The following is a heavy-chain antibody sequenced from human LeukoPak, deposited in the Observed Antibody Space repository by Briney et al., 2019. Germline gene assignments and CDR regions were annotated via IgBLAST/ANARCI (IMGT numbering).Heavy chain of an antibody. CDR1: GFTFSSYG. CDR3: AKDMAMYSSGWHPPYDY. D-gene: IGHD6-19*01. Sequence: GGSLRLSCAASGFTFSSYGMHWVRQAPGKGLEWVAVISYDGSNKYYADSVKGRFTIPRDNSKNTLYLQMNSLRAEDTAVYYCAKDMAMYSSGWHPPYDYWGQGTLVTVSS. V-gene: IGHV3-30*18. J-gene: IGHJ4*02. CDR2: ISYDGSNK.